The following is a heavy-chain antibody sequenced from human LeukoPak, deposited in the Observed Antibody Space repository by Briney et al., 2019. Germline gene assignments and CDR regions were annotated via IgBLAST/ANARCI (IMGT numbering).Heavy chain of an antibody. J-gene: IGHJ4*02. Sequence: GGSLRLSCAASGFTFSNAWMSWVRQAPGKGLGWVGRIKSKTDGGTTDYAAPVKGRFTISRDDSKNTLYLQMNSLKTEDTAVYYCTTVPTGTTLVGAYWGQGTLVTVSS. CDR3: TTVPTGTTLVGAY. V-gene: IGHV3-15*01. CDR2: IKSKTDGGTT. D-gene: IGHD1-7*01. CDR1: GFTFSNAW.